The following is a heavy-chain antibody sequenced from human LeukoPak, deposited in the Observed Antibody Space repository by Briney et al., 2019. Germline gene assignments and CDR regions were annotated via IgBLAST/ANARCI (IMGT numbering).Heavy chain of an antibody. CDR2: ISFDGSNK. CDR3: ARDRYGDYDFDY. Sequence: PGGSLRLSCAASGFTFSNYAMHWVRQAPGKGLEWVAVISFDGSNKYYADSVKGRFTISRDNANNSLYLQMNSLRAEDTAVYYCARDRYGDYDFDYWGQGTLVTVSS. CDR1: GFTFSNYA. D-gene: IGHD4-17*01. V-gene: IGHV3-30*04. J-gene: IGHJ4*02.